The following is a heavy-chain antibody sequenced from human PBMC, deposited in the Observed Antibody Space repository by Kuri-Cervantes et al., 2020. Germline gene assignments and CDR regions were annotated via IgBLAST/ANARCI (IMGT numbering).Heavy chain of an antibody. D-gene: IGHD3-9*01. Sequence: SVKVSCKASGGTFSSYAISWVRQAPGQGLEWMGGIIPIFGTANYAQKFQGRVTITADESTSTAYMELSGLRSEDTAVYYCATPTGVFGNFDWLSFDYWGQGTLVTVSS. CDR3: ATPTGVFGNFDWLSFDY. J-gene: IGHJ4*02. V-gene: IGHV1-69*13. CDR1: GGTFSSYA. CDR2: IIPIFGTA.